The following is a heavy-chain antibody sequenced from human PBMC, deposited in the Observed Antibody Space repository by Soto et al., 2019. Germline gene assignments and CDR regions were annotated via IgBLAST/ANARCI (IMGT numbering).Heavy chain of an antibody. Sequence: GGSLSLSCAASGFTFHTYTMNWVRQAPGKGLEWVSSISSRSSYIYYADSVKGRFTISRDDARNSLYLQMSGLRVEDTAVYYCAREEVSRPNTYHGLDVWGQGTTVTVSS. V-gene: IGHV3-21*06. CDR3: AREEVSRPNTYHGLDV. J-gene: IGHJ6*02. CDR2: ISSRSSYI. CDR1: GFTFHTYT.